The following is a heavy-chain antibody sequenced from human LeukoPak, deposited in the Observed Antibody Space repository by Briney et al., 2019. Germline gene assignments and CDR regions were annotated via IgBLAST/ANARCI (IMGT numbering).Heavy chain of an antibody. Sequence: PGGSLRLSCAASGFTFSTYNMNWVRQAPGKGPEWVSFISSSSADIYYADSVKGRFTVSRDNARNSLYLQMNSLRAVDTAVYYCARVACSGGSCYYYFDYWGKGTQVTVSS. CDR3: ARVACSGGSCYYYFDY. CDR2: ISSSSADI. D-gene: IGHD2-15*01. V-gene: IGHV3-48*01. CDR1: GFTFSTYN. J-gene: IGHJ4*02.